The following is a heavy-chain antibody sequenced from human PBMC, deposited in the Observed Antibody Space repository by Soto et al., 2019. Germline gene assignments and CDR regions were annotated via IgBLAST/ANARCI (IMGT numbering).Heavy chain of an antibody. CDR1: GFTFSSYA. D-gene: IGHD1-26*01. Sequence: GGSLRLSCAASGFTFSSYAMRWVRQAPGKGLEWVSAISGSGGSTYYADSVKGRFTISRDNSKNTLYLQMNSLRAEDTAVYYCAKDLTGSYALKNAFDIWGQGTMVTVSS. CDR3: AKDLTGSYALKNAFDI. CDR2: ISGSGGST. V-gene: IGHV3-23*01. J-gene: IGHJ3*02.